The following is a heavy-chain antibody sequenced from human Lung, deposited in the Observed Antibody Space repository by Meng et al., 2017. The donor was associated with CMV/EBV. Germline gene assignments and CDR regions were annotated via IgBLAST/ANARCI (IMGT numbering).Heavy chain of an antibody. Sequence: GESLKISCAASGFTFNTYAMHWVRQAPGKGLEWVAFIRFDASNKYYADSVKGRFTISRDNFKNTLFLQMNSLRPEDTAVYYCVKGIYPRTYYYYYYGLAVWXQGTSVXVSS. CDR1: GFTFNTYA. V-gene: IGHV3-30*02. D-gene: IGHD1-7*01. CDR3: VKGIYPRTYYYYYYGLAV. CDR2: IRFDASNK. J-gene: IGHJ6*02.